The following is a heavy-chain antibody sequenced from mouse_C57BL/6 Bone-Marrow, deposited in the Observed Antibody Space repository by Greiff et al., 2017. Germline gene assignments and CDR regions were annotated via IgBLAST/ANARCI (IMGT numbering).Heavy chain of an antibody. V-gene: IGHV5-17*01. Sequence: EVNVVESGGGLVKPGGSLKLSCAASGFTFSDYGMHWVRQAPEKGLEWVAYISSGSSTIYYADTVKGRFTISRDTAKNTLFLQMTSLRSEDTAMYYCATLSHYYAMDYWGQGTSVTVSS. D-gene: IGHD2-3*01. CDR2: ISSGSSTI. CDR1: GFTFSDYG. CDR3: ATLSHYYAMDY. J-gene: IGHJ4*01.